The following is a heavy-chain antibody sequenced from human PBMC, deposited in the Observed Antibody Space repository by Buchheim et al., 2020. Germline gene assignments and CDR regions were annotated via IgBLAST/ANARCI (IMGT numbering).Heavy chain of an antibody. Sequence: QLQLQESGPGLVKPSETLSLTCTVSGGSISSSSYYWGWIRQPPGKGLEWIGRIYYSGSTYYNPSLKSRVTISVDTSKNQFSLKLSSVTAADTAVYYCAQHPDGGDYLPLDYWGQGTL. J-gene: IGHJ4*02. CDR1: GGSISSSSYY. CDR3: AQHPDGGDYLPLDY. V-gene: IGHV4-39*01. D-gene: IGHD4-17*01. CDR2: IYYSGST.